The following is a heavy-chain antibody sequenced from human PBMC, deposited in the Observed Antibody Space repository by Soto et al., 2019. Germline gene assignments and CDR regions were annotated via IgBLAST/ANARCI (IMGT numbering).Heavy chain of an antibody. D-gene: IGHD2-21*01. CDR2: VSDNGGSRGGT. J-gene: IGHJ3*02. V-gene: IGHV3-23*01. CDR3: ARAKAVVIAALDI. CDR1: GFMFNNSA. Sequence: EVELLESGGGLVQPGGSLRLSCKATGFMFNNSAMTWVRQAPGQGLPWVASVSDNGGSRGGTYYADSVKGRFTISRDNSKNTLYLQLDSLTGADTAVYYCARAKAVVIAALDIWGQGTMVTVSS.